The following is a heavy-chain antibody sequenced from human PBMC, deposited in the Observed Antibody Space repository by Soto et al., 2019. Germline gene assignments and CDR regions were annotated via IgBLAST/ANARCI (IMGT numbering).Heavy chain of an antibody. J-gene: IGHJ4*02. CDR3: ARDTTYSTGWPFND. Sequence: GASVKVSCKTSGYTFSNYGLSWVRQAPGQGLEWMGWISGYNGYTNYALKLQGRVTMTTDTSTNTAYMELRSLSSDDTAVYYCARDTTYSTGWPFNDWGQGTLVTVSS. D-gene: IGHD6-19*01. V-gene: IGHV1-18*01. CDR2: ISGYNGYT. CDR1: GYTFSNYG.